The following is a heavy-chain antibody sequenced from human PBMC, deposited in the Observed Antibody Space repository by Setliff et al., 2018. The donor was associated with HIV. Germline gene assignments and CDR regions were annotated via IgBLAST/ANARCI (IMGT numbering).Heavy chain of an antibody. CDR3: ARTARGYTTIWYRNGLTYYNYMDV. D-gene: IGHD1-1*01. CDR2: INHSGST. J-gene: IGHJ6*03. Sequence: PSETLSLTCTVSGGSISSGSYYWSWIRQSPGKGLEWIGEINHSGSTSYNPSLTSRVTMSVDTSKNQFSLRLSSVTAADTAVYYCARTARGYTTIWYRNGLTYYNYMDVWGKGTKVTVSS. V-gene: IGHV4-39*07. CDR1: GGSISSGSYY.